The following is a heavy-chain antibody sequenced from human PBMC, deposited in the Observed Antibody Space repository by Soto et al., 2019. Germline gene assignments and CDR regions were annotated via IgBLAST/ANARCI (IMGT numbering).Heavy chain of an antibody. CDR1: GYTFTSYG. CDR3: ASGARELEPHIRFDP. J-gene: IGHJ5*02. D-gene: IGHD1-1*01. CDR2: ISAYNGNT. V-gene: IGHV1-18*04. Sequence: ASVKVSCKASGYTFTSYGISWVRQAPGQGLEWMGWISAYNGNTNYAQKLQGRVTMTTDTSTSTAYMELRSLRSDDTAVDYCASGARELEPHIRFDPWGQGTLATVS.